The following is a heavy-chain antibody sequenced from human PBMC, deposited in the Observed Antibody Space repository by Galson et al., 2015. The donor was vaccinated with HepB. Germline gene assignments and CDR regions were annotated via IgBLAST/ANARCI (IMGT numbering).Heavy chain of an antibody. CDR2: ISYDGSNK. Sequence: SLRLSCAASGFTFSSYAMHWVRQAPGKGLEWVAVISYDGSNKYYADSVKGRFTISRDNSKNTLYLQMNSLRAEDTAVYYCARSYYYDSSGYYKQDYWGQGTLVTVSS. CDR3: ARSYYYDSSGYYKQDY. V-gene: IGHV3-30*04. CDR1: GFTFSSYA. D-gene: IGHD3-22*01. J-gene: IGHJ4*02.